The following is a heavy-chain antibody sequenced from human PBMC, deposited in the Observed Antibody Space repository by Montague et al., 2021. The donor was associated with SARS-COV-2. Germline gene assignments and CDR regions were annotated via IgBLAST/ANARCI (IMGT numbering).Heavy chain of an antibody. V-gene: IGHV3-74*01. CDR1: GFTFSSYW. J-gene: IGHJ4*02. CDR3: VRDGIVGTIKFDF. CDR2: INSDGSST. Sequence: SLRLSCAASGFTFSSYWMRWVRHAPGKGLVWVSRINSDGSSTSYADSVKGRFTVSRDNAKNTLYLQMNSLRAEDTAVYYCVRDGIVGTIKFDFWGQGTLVSVSS. D-gene: IGHD5-12*01.